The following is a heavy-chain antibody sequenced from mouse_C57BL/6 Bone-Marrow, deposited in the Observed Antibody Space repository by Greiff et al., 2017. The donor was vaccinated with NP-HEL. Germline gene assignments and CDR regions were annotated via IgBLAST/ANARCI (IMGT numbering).Heavy chain of an antibody. D-gene: IGHD3-2*02. J-gene: IGHJ2*01. CDR2: ISSGGDYT. CDR1: GFTFSSYA. CDR3: EKEGLRCPRYFDY. V-gene: IGHV5S21*01. Sequence: EVMLVESGEGLVKPGGSLKLSCAASGFTFSSYAMSWVRQTPEKRLEWVAYISSGGDYTYYADTLKGRFTIPRDNARNTLYLQMSSLKSEDTAMFYYEKEGLRCPRYFDYWGQGTTLTVSS.